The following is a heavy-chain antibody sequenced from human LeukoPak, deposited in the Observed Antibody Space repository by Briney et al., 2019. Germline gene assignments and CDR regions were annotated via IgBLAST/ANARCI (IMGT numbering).Heavy chain of an antibody. J-gene: IGHJ4*02. D-gene: IGHD5-24*01. CDR3: ARGYHGYNFGY. CDR1: GGSFSGYY. CDR2: INHSGST. Sequence: SGALCLTCAVYGGSFSGYYWSWTRQPPGKGLEWIGEINHSGSTNYNPSLKSRVTISVDTSKNQFSLKLSYVTAADTAVYYCARGYHGYNFGYWGQGTLVTVSS. V-gene: IGHV4-34*01.